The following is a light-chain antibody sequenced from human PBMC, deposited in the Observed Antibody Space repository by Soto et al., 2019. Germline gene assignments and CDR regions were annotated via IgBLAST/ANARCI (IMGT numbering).Light chain of an antibody. CDR1: SSDVGSYRF. V-gene: IGLV2-8*01. CDR3: SSYAGNNNVI. Sequence: QSALTQPPSASGSPGQSVTISCTGTSSDVGSYRFVSWYQQHPGKALKLLIYEVSKRPSGVPDRFSASTSGNTASLTVSGLQADDEADYYCSSYAGNNNVIFGGGTKVTVL. CDR2: EVS. J-gene: IGLJ2*01.